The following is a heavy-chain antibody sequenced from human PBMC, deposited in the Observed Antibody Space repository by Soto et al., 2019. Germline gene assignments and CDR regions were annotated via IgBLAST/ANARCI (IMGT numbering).Heavy chain of an antibody. CDR1: GGTFSSYT. Sequence: SVKVSCKASGGTFSSYTISWVRQAPGQGLEWMGRIIPILGIANYAQKFQGRVTITADKSTSTAYMELSSLRSEDTAVYYCAREGDYYDSSGLVYWGQGTLVTVSS. CDR2: IIPILGIA. CDR3: AREGDYYDSSGLVY. J-gene: IGHJ4*02. D-gene: IGHD3-22*01. V-gene: IGHV1-69*04.